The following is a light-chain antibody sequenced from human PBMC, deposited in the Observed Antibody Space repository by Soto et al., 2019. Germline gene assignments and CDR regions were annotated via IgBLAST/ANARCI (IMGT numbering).Light chain of an antibody. CDR2: GVS. V-gene: IGLV2-14*01. CDR1: SGDVGNYDY. Sequence: QSALTQPASVSGSPGQSITISCTGTSGDVGNYDYVSWYQQYPGKAPKLVIYGVSYRPSGVSNRFSGSKSGNTASLTISGLQAEDEADYYCCSWTTGSTLYVFXTGTKLTVL. J-gene: IGLJ1*01. CDR3: CSWTTGSTLYV.